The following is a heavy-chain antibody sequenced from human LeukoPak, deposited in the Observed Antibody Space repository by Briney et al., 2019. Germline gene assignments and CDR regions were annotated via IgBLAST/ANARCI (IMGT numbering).Heavy chain of an antibody. D-gene: IGHD3-10*02. CDR2: ISSSGSTI. Sequence: GGSLRLSCAASGFTFTRYSMNWVRQAPGKGLEWVSYISSSGSTIYYADSVKGRFTISRDNAKNALYLQMNSLRAEDTAVYYCAELGITMIGGVWGKGTTVTISS. CDR3: AELGITMIGGV. J-gene: IGHJ6*04. V-gene: IGHV3-48*04. CDR1: GFTFTRYS.